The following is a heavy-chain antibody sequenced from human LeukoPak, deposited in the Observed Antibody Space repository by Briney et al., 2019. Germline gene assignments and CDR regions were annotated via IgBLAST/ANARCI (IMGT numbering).Heavy chain of an antibody. CDR2: IYYSGST. CDR1: GGSISSYY. CDR3: ARDVFGELFTHPSHYFDY. J-gene: IGHJ4*02. V-gene: IGHV4-59*12. D-gene: IGHD3-10*02. Sequence: SETLSLTCTVSGGSISSYYWSWIRQPPGKGLEWIGYIYYSGSTNYNPSLKSRVTISVDTSKNQFSLKLSSVTAADTAVYYCARDVFGELFTHPSHYFDYWGQGTLVTVSS.